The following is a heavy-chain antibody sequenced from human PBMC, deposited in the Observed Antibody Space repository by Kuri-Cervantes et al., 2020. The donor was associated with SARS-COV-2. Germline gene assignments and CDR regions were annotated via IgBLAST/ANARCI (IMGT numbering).Heavy chain of an antibody. CDR1: GYTFTDYY. CDR2: INPNSGAT. V-gene: IGHV1-2*04. Sequence: ASVKVSCKASGYTFTDYYIHWVRQAPGQGLEWMGWINPNSGATDYAQRFQGWVTVTRDTSISTAYMELTRLTSDDTALYYCARGGAPHRILRFLETFHLGSWGQGTLVTVSS. J-gene: IGHJ4*02. D-gene: IGHD3-3*01. CDR3: ARGGAPHRILRFLETFHLGS.